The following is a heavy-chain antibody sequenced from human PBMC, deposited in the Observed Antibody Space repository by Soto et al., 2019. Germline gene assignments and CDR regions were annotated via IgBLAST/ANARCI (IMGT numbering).Heavy chain of an antibody. D-gene: IGHD2-2*02. J-gene: IGHJ6*02. CDR2: INHSGST. CDR1: GGSFIGYY. CDR3: ARGRYCSSTSCYTKYYYYYGMDV. V-gene: IGHV4-34*01. Sequence: PSWTTALPCAGYGGSFIGYYWSWIRQPPGKGLEWIGEINHSGSTNYNPSLKSRVTISVDTSKNQFSLKLSSVTAADTAVYYCARGRYCSSTSCYTKYYYYYGMDVWGQGTTVTVSS.